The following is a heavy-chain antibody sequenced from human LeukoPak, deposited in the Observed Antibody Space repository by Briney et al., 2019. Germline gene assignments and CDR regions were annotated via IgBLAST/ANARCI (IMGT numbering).Heavy chain of an antibody. D-gene: IGHD3-16*01. CDR2: IKSKTDGGTT. CDR3: TTRLY. V-gene: IGHV3-15*01. Sequence: GGSLVLSCAASGFPFSRYSMNWVRHAPGKGLEWVGRIKSKTDGGTTDYAAPVKGRFTISRDDSKNTVYLQMNSLKTEDAAVYYCTTRLYWGLGALVTVSS. CDR1: GFPFSRYS. J-gene: IGHJ4*02.